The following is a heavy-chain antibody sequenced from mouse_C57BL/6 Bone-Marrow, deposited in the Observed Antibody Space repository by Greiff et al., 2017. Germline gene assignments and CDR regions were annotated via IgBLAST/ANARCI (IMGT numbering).Heavy chain of an antibody. CDR2: IYPGGGYT. CDR3: AREEGGRWAY. CDR1: GYTFTNYW. D-gene: IGHD3-3*01. Sequence: QVQLQQSGAELVRPGTSVTMSCKASGYTFTNYWIGWAKQRPGHGLAWIGDIYPGGGYTNYNEKFKGKATLTADKSSSTAYMQFSSLTSEDSAIYYCAREEGGRWAYWGQGTLVTVSA. V-gene: IGHV1-63*01. J-gene: IGHJ3*01.